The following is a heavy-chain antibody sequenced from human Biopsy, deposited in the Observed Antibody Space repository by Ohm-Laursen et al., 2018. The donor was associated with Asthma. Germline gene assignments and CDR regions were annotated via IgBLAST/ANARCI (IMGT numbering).Heavy chain of an antibody. J-gene: IGHJ3*01. CDR3: ARTYYDFLTGQVKDVFGV. Sequence: AASVKVSCKASGYNFISFAIHWVRRAPGQRLERMGWVNTGNGDTKYSQKFQGRVTITRDTSASTAYMELRSLRSEDTATYYCARTYYDFLTGQVKDVFGVWGQGTMVTVSS. CDR2: VNTGNGDT. V-gene: IGHV1-3*04. CDR1: GYNFISFA. D-gene: IGHD3-9*01.